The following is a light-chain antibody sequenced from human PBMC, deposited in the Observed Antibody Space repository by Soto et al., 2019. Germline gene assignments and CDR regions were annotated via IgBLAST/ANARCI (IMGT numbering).Light chain of an antibody. Sequence: DIRMTQSPSTLSAFVGDRVTITCRASQSISLSLAWYQQKPGKAPDLLISDASNLERGVPSRFSGSGSGTEFTLTISSLQPDDFATYYCQQYNSYWTFGPGTKGDIK. V-gene: IGKV1-5*01. CDR2: DAS. CDR1: QSISLS. J-gene: IGKJ1*01. CDR3: QQYNSYWT.